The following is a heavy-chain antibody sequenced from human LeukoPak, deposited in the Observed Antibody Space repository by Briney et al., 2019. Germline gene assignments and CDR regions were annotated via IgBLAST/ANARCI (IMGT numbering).Heavy chain of an antibody. V-gene: IGHV3-66*01. CDR2: IYSGGST. Sequence: PGGSLRLSCAASGFTVSSNYMSWVRQAPGKGLEWVSVIYSGGSTYYADSVKGRFTISRDNSKNTLYLQMNSLRAEDTAVYYCARDLGLLSMVYWGQGTLVTVSS. CDR1: GFTVSSNY. J-gene: IGHJ4*02. CDR3: ARDLGLLSMVY. D-gene: IGHD2/OR15-2a*01.